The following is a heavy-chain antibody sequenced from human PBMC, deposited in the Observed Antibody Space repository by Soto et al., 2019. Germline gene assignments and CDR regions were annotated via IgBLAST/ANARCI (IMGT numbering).Heavy chain of an antibody. Sequence: SETLSLTCAVSGVSIGSPNWWTWVRQAPGKGLEWIGEMWPSGGTTYNPSLRNRVTISVDNSKNHLSLTLTSVTAADTSIYYCARCLHCSNGGRFDPWGQGALVTVSS. V-gene: IGHV4-4*02. CDR2: MWPSGGT. D-gene: IGHD2-8*01. J-gene: IGHJ5*02. CDR1: GVSIGSPNW. CDR3: ARCLHCSNGGRFDP.